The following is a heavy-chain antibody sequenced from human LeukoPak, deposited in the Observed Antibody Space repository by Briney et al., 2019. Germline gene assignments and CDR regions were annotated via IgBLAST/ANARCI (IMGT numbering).Heavy chain of an antibody. D-gene: IGHD3-22*01. CDR2: ISDSGGFT. CDR3: AKEYYYDSSGFDY. CDR1: GFTFSTYA. Sequence: GGSLRLSCAASGFTFSTYAVSGGRQAPGKGREWGSAISDSGGFTNYADSVKGRFTISRDNSKNTLYLQMNSLRAEDTAVYYCAKEYYYDSSGFDYWGQGTLVTVSS. J-gene: IGHJ4*02. V-gene: IGHV3-23*01.